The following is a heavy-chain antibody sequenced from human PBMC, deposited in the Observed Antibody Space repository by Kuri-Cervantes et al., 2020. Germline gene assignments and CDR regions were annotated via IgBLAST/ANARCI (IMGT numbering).Heavy chain of an antibody. CDR1: GYTFTSYG. V-gene: IGHV1-18*01. J-gene: IGHJ6*03. CDR3: ARAGGGVLWFRDFYYYMDV. CDR2: ISAYNGNT. D-gene: IGHD3-10*01. Sequence: ASVKVSCKASGYTFTSYGISWVRQAPGQGLEWVGWISAYNGNTNYAQKLQGRVTMTTDTSTSTAYMELRSLRSDDTAVYYCARAGGGVLWFRDFYYYMDVWGKGTTVTVSS.